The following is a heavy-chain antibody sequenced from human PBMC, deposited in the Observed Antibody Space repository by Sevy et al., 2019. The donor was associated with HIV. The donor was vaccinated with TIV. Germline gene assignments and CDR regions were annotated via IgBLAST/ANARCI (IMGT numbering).Heavy chain of an antibody. V-gene: IGHV1-8*01. CDR2: MNPNSGNT. J-gene: IGHJ6*02. D-gene: IGHD1-7*01. Sequence: ASVKVSCKASGYTFTSYDINWVRQATGQGLEWMGWMNPNSGNTGYAQKFQGRVTMTRNTSISTAYMELSSLRSEDTAVYYCARGCNWNSYYYYGMDVWGQGTTVTVSS. CDR3: ARGCNWNSYYYYGMDV. CDR1: GYTFTSYD.